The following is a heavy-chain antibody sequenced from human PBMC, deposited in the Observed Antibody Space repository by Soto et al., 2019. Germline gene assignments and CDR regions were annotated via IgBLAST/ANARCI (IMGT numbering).Heavy chain of an antibody. J-gene: IGHJ6*02. V-gene: IGHV1-2*02. CDR2: INPNSGGT. CDR3: SRVADYYDSSGYYGGYYYYYGMDV. D-gene: IGHD3-22*01. Sequence: ASVKVSCKASGYTFTGYYMQWVRQATGQGIEWMGWINPNSGGTNYAQNFQGMVTMTRDTSSSTAYMELSRLRSDDTAVYYCSRVADYYDSSGYYGGYYYYYGMDVWGQGTTVTVSS. CDR1: GYTFTGYY.